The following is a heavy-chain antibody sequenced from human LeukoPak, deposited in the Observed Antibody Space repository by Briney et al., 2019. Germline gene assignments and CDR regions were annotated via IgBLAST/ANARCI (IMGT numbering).Heavy chain of an antibody. CDR3: ARGDDSSGQGW. J-gene: IGHJ4*02. D-gene: IGHD3-22*01. V-gene: IGHV4-59*01. CDR2: IYYSGST. CDR1: GGSISSYY. Sequence: PSETLSLTCTVSGGSISSYYWSWIRQPPGKGLEWIGYIYYSGSTNYNPSLKSRVTISVDTSKNQFSLKLSSVTAADTAVYYCARGDDSSGQGWWGQGTLVTVFS.